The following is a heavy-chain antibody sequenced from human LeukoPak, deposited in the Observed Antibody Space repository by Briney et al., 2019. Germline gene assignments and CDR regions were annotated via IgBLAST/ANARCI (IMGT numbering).Heavy chain of an antibody. CDR2: IYYSGST. CDR3: ASLGATVDY. D-gene: IGHD1-26*01. CDR1: GGSISSYY. Sequence: PSETLSLTCTVSGGSISSYYWSWIRQPPGKGLEWIGYIYYSGSTKYNPSLKSRVTISVDTSKNQFSLKLSSVTAADTAVYYCASLGATVDYWGQGTLVTVSS. J-gene: IGHJ4*02. V-gene: IGHV4-59*01.